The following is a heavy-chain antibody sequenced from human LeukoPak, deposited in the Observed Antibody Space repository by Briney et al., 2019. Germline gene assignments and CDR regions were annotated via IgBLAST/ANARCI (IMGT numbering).Heavy chain of an antibody. Sequence: PGRSLRLSCAASGFTFSSCWMHWVRQAPGKGLVWVSRINSDGSSTNYADSVKGRFTISRDNAKNTLYLQMNSLRAEDTAVYYCARGRVPVGTSILGAFDIWGQGTMVTVSS. CDR1: GFTFSSCW. CDR3: ARGRVPVGTSILGAFDI. J-gene: IGHJ3*02. V-gene: IGHV3-74*01. D-gene: IGHD1-26*01. CDR2: INSDGSST.